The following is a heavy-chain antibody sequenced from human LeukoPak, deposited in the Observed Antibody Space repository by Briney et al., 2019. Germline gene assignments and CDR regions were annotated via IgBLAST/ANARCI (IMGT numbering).Heavy chain of an antibody. V-gene: IGHV3-11*04. J-gene: IGHJ4*02. CDR1: GFSFSDYY. D-gene: IGHD1-7*01. CDR2: IISSGDTI. Sequence: GGSLRLSCAASGFSFSDYYMSWIRQAPGKGLEWVSYIISSGDTISYADSVKGRFTISRDNAKNSLYLQMSSLRAEDATIYYCARVMGNYASDYWGQGALVTVSS. CDR3: ARVMGNYASDY.